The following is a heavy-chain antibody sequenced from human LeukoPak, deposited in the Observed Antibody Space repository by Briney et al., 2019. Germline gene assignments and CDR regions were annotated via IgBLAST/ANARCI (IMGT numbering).Heavy chain of an antibody. CDR2: ISWNSGSI. J-gene: IGHJ4*02. CDR3: AKDSAAGTALYYFDY. D-gene: IGHD6-13*01. Sequence: GGSLRLSCAASGFTFSDYYMSWIRQAPGKGLEWVSGISWNSGSIGYADSVKGRFTISRDNAKNSLYLQMNSLRAEDTALYYCAKDSAAGTALYYFDYWGQGTLVTVSS. V-gene: IGHV3-9*01. CDR1: GFTFSDYY.